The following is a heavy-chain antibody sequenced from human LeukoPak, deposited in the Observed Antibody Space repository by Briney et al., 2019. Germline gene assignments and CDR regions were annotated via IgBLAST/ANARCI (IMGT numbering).Heavy chain of an antibody. J-gene: IGHJ6*02. CDR1: GGSISSGGYY. Sequence: PSETLSLTCTVSGGSISSGGYYWSWIRQHPGQGLEWIGYIYYSGSTYYNPSLKSRVTISVDTSKNQFSLKLSSVTAADTAVYYCARCVDYGMDVWGQGTTVTVSS. V-gene: IGHV4-31*03. CDR2: IYYSGST. CDR3: ARCVDYGMDV.